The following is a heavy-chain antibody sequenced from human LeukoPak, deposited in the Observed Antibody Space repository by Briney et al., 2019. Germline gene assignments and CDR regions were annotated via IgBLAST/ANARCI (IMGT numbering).Heavy chain of an antibody. Sequence: GESLQISCKGSGYIFTNYWIGWVRQMPGKGLEWMGIIYPSDSDTRYSPSFPGQVTISADKSTSTAYLQWSSLKASDTAMYYCARPRRDGYNWLDYWGQGTLVTVSS. J-gene: IGHJ4*02. D-gene: IGHD5-24*01. CDR2: IYPSDSDT. V-gene: IGHV5-51*01. CDR3: ARPRRDGYNWLDY. CDR1: GYIFTNYW.